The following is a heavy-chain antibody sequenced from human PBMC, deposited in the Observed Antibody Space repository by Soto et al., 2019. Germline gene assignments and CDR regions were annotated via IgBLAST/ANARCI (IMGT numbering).Heavy chain of an antibody. D-gene: IGHD2-15*01. J-gene: IGHJ6*03. CDR1: GFTFSAYG. CDR3: ARDAVSVAPGGDYSYYMGV. CDR2: IGFDGAKK. Sequence: QVQLVESGGGVVQPGKSLRLSCSASGFTFSAYGFHWVRQAPGRGLEWVAVIGFDGAKKNYADSVKGRFTISRDIPKNTLYLHMNSLRAEDTAVYYCARDAVSVAPGGDYSYYMGVWGKGTTATVSS. V-gene: IGHV3-33*01.